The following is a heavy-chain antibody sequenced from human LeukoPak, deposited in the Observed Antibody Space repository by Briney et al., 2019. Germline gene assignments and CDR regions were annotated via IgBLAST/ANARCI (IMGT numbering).Heavy chain of an antibody. D-gene: IGHD4-23*01. CDR2: IRSDGSTT. J-gene: IGHJ3*02. Sequence: GGSLRLSCAASGFTFSTYWMHWVRHAPGKGLVWVSRIRSDGSTTDYADSVKGRFIISRDKAKNTLYLQMNSLRAEDTTVYYCARENYDYSGDSFAFDIWGRGTVVTVSS. CDR3: ARENYDYSGDSFAFDI. CDR1: GFTFSTYW. V-gene: IGHV3-74*01.